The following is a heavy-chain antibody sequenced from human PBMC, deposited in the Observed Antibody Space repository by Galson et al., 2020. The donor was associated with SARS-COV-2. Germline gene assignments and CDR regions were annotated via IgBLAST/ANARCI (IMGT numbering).Heavy chain of an antibody. J-gene: IGHJ4*03. CDR2: ISSNGGST. V-gene: IGHV3-64D*06. Sequence: GGSLRLSCSASGFTFSSYAMHWVRQAPGKGLEYVSAISSNGGSTYYADSVKGRFTISRDNSKNTLYLQMSSLRAEDTAVYYCVKDGAAYYDFWSGEAGFDYWGQGTTVTVSS. D-gene: IGHD3-3*01. CDR3: VKDGAAYYDFWSGEAGFDY. CDR1: GFTFSSYA.